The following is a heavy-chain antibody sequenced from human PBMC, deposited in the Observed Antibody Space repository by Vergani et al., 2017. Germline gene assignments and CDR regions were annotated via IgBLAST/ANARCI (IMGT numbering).Heavy chain of an antibody. CDR2: IYPGDSDT. J-gene: IGHJ6*02. Sequence: EVQLVQSGAEVKKPGESLKISCKGSGYSFTSYWIGWVRQMLGKGLEWMGIIYPGDSDTRYSPSFQGQVTISADKSISTAYLQWSSLKASDTAMYYCARHRGWGLVVVAATPWYYYYGMDVWGQGTTVTVSS. V-gene: IGHV5-51*01. CDR3: ARHRGWGLVVVAATPWYYYYGMDV. CDR1: GYSFTSYW. D-gene: IGHD2-15*01.